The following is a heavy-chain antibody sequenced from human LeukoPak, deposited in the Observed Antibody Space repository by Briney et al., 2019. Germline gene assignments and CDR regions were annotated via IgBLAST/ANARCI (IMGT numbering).Heavy chain of an antibody. Sequence: PGGSLRLSCAASGFTFSTYNMNWVRQAPGKGLEWVSSITSTSSYMYYADSVKGRFTISRDNARDSLYLQMNSLRPEDTAVYYCARELSDGDYFDYWGQGTLVTVSS. V-gene: IGHV3-21*01. CDR1: GFTFSTYN. CDR2: ITSTSSYM. D-gene: IGHD4-17*01. J-gene: IGHJ4*02. CDR3: ARELSDGDYFDY.